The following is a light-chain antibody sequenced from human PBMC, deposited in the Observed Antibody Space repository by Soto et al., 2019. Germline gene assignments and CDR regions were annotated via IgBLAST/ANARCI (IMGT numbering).Light chain of an antibody. CDR3: VTWDVSLSGWV. CDR2: SNS. CDR1: SSNIGSNS. Sequence: QSVLAQPPSASGAPGQRVTISCSGSSSNIGSNSVYWYQQLPGTAPKLLIYSNSQRPSGVPDRFSGSKSGTSASLAISGLRSEDEADYYCVTWDVSLSGWVFGGGTKLTVL. J-gene: IGLJ3*02. V-gene: IGLV1-47*01.